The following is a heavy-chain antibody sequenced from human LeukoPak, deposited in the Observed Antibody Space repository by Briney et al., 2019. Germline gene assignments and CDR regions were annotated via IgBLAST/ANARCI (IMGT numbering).Heavy chain of an antibody. V-gene: IGHV4-61*02. CDR3: ARVRADILTGYRGYYYYYYMDV. CDR1: GGSISSGSYY. CDR2: IYTSGST. D-gene: IGHD3-9*01. Sequence: SETLSLTCTVSGGSISSGSYYWSWIRQPAGKGLGWIGRIYTSGSTNYNPSLKSRVTISVDTSKNQFSLKLSSVTAADTAVYYCARVRADILTGYRGYYYYYYMDVWGKGTTVTISS. J-gene: IGHJ6*03.